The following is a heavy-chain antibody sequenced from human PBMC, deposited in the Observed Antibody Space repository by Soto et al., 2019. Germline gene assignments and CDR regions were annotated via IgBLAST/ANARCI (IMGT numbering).Heavy chain of an antibody. Sequence: QVQLVQSGAEVKKPGASVTVSCKASGYRFSDYYLHWVRQAARQGPEWMGWMDPNSGDTKYAQKFKGRVTMTRDTSVRTPFMELNWLKSDDTAVYYCARESGGATASLDYYYFYMDVWGIGTTVTVSS. CDR2: MDPNSGDT. J-gene: IGHJ6*03. D-gene: IGHD2-15*01. CDR3: ARESGGATASLDYYYFYMDV. CDR1: GYRFSDYY. V-gene: IGHV1-2*02.